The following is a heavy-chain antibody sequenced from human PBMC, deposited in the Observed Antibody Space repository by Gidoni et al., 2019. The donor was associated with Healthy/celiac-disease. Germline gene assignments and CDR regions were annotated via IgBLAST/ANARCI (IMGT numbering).Heavy chain of an antibody. D-gene: IGHD4-17*01. CDR2: INHSGST. V-gene: IGHV4-34*01. CDR1: GGSFSGYY. Sequence: QVQLQQWGAGLLKPSETLSLTCAVYGGSFSGYYWSWIRQPPGKGLEWIGEINHSGSTNYNPSLKSRVTISVDTSKNQFSLKLSSVTAADTAVYYCATYGDQPGGGYYFDYWGQGTLVTVSS. CDR3: ATYGDQPGGGYYFDY. J-gene: IGHJ4*02.